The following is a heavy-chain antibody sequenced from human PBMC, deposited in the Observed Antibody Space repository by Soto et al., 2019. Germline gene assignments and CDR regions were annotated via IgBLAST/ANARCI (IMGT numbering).Heavy chain of an antibody. CDR3: ARCRFPGDSYYYYMDV. CDR2: INPSGGST. Sequence: ASVKVSCKASGYTFTSYYMHWVRQAPGQGLEWMGIINPSGGSTSYAQKFQGRVTMTRDTSTSTVYMELSSLRSEDTAVYYCARCRFPGDSYYYYMDVWGKGTTVTVSS. J-gene: IGHJ6*03. CDR1: GYTFTSYY. D-gene: IGHD3-3*01. V-gene: IGHV1-46*03.